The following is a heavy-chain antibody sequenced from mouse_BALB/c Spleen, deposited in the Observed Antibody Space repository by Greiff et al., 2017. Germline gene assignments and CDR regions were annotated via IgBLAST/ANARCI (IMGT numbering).Heavy chain of an antibody. V-gene: IGHV5-6*01. CDR3: ARHNYYGNYHFDD. CDR1: GFTFSSYG. CDR2: ISSGGSYT. Sequence: EVKLMESGGDLVKPGGSLKLSCAASGFTFSSYGMSWVRQTPDKRLEWVATISSGGSYTYYPDSVKGRFTISRDNAKNTLYLQMSSLKSEDTAMYYCARHNYYGNYHFDDWGQGTTPTVSS. D-gene: IGHD2-1*01. J-gene: IGHJ2*01.